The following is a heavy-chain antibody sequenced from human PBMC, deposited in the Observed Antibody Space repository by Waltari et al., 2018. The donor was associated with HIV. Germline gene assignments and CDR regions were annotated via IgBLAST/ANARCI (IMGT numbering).Heavy chain of an antibody. D-gene: IGHD4-17*01. CDR3: ARSYDYGGNPIYYGMDV. CDR1: GYTFTSYD. V-gene: IGHV1-8*01. J-gene: IGHJ6*02. CDR2: MNPNSGNT. Sequence: QVQLVQSGAEVKKPGASVKVSCKASGYTFTSYDINWVRQATGQGLEWMGWMNPNSGNTGYAQKVKGRVTMTRNTSISTAYMELSSLRSEDTAVYYCARSYDYGGNPIYYGMDVWGQGTTVTVSS.